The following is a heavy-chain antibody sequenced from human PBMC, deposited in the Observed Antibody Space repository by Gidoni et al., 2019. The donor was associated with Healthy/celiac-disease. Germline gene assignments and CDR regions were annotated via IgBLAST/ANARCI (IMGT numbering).Heavy chain of an antibody. CDR2: IIPIFGTA. J-gene: IGHJ6*02. CDR1: GGTFSSYA. CDR3: ARTGYCSSTSCPYYYYYGMDV. D-gene: IGHD2-2*01. V-gene: IGHV1-69*01. Sequence: QVQLVQSGAEVKKPGSSVKVSCKASGGTFSSYAISWVRQAPGQGLEWMGGIIPIFGTANYAQKFQGRVTITADESTSTAYMELSSLRSEDTAVYYCARTGYCSSTSCPYYYYYGMDVWGQGTTVTVSS.